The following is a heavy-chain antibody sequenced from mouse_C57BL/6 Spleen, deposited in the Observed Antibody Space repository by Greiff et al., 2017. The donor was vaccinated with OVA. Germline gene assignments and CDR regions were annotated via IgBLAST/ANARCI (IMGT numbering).Heavy chain of an antibody. CDR3: ARTHYGRSYVGYFDV. V-gene: IGHV1-18*01. CDR1: GYTFTDYY. D-gene: IGHD1-1*01. Sequence: EVQLQQSGPELVKPGASVKIPCKASGYTFTDYYMDWVKQSHGKSLEWIGDINPNNGGTIYNQKFKGKATLTVDKSYSTAFMELRRLTSEDTAVYYSARTHYGRSYVGYFDVWGTGTTVTVSS. CDR2: INPNNGGT. J-gene: IGHJ1*03.